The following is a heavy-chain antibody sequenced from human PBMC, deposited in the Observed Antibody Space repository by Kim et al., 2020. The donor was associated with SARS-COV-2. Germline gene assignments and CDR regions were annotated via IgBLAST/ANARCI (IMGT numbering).Heavy chain of an antibody. D-gene: IGHD3-3*01. CDR3: ASVYYDFWSGYSMFDY. Sequence: SVEGRVTISRDNAKNSLYLQMNSLRAEDTAVYYCASVYYDFWSGYSMFDYWGQGTLVTVSS. J-gene: IGHJ4*02. V-gene: IGHV3-11*06.